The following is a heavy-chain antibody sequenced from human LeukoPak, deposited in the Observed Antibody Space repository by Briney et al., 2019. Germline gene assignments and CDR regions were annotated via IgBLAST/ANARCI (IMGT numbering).Heavy chain of an antibody. CDR3: ASYDSSGLFEY. CDR2: IYYSGST. Sequence: SSETLSLTCAVYGGSFSGYYWSWIRQPPGKGLECIGYIYYSGSTNYNPSLKSRVTISVDTSKNQFSLQLNSVTAADTAVYYCASYDSSGLFEYWGQGTLVTVSS. D-gene: IGHD3-22*01. V-gene: IGHV4-59*01. CDR1: GGSFSGYY. J-gene: IGHJ4*02.